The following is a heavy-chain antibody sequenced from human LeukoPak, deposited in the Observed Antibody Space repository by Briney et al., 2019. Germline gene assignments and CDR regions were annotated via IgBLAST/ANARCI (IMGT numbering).Heavy chain of an antibody. CDR3: ARDCSSSTYDY. D-gene: IGHD6-6*01. V-gene: IGHV3-21*01. CDR1: GFTFSSYS. CDR2: ISSSSSYI. J-gene: IGHJ4*02. Sequence: GGSLRLSCAASGFTFSSYSMNWVRQAPGKGLEWVSSISSSSSYIYYADLVKGRFTISRDNAKNSLYLQMNSLRAEDTAVYYCARDCSSSTYDYWGQGTLVTVSS.